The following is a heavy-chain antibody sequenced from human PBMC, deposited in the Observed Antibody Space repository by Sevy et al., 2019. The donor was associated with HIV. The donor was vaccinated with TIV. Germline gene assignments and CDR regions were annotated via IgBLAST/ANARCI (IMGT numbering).Heavy chain of an antibody. J-gene: IGHJ3*01. Sequence: GGSLRLSCAASGFTFSSYEMNWVRQAPGKGLEWVSYISGSGSTIYYPDSVKGRFTISRDNAKNSLYLQMNSLRAEDTAVYYCARTSLGIAEGWGQGTMVTVSS. V-gene: IGHV3-48*03. CDR1: GFTFSSYE. D-gene: IGHD6-13*01. CDR3: ARTSLGIAEG. CDR2: ISGSGSTI.